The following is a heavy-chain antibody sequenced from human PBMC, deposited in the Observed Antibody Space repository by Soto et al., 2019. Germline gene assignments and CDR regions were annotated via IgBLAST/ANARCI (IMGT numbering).Heavy chain of an antibody. Sequence: QVQLQESGPGLVKPSQTLFLTCNVSGVSISSGGYYWSWIRQHPAKGLEWIGHIYYSGSTYYNPSRKSRVTISVDTSKNQFSLKLSSVTAADTAVYYCARGRPDDYGDPDYFDYWGQGALVTVSS. V-gene: IGHV4-31*03. D-gene: IGHD4-17*01. J-gene: IGHJ4*02. CDR3: ARGRPDDYGDPDYFDY. CDR2: IYYSGST. CDR1: GVSISSGGYY.